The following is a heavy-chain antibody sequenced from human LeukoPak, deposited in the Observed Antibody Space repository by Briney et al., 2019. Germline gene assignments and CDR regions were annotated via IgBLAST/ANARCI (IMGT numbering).Heavy chain of an antibody. D-gene: IGHD1-26*01. J-gene: IGHJ4*02. CDR2: IYPNSGGT. CDR3: ARFSGSSNFDY. CDR1: GYTFTSYD. Sequence: ASVKVSCKASGYTFTSYDINWVRQATGQGLEWMGWIYPNSGGTKYAQKFQGRVTMTRDTSISTIYMELSSLRSDDTAVYYCARFSGSSNFDYWDQGTLVTVSS. V-gene: IGHV1-2*02.